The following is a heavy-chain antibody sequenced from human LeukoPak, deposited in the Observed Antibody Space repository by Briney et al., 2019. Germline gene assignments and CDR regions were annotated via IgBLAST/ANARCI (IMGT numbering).Heavy chain of an antibody. CDR2: MYHTGSI. V-gene: IGHV4-38-2*01. J-gene: IGHJ4*02. CDR3: ATGRYSGSVDY. Sequence: SEALSLTCAVSGYSLGSGFYCGWVRQPPGKGLEWIGNMYHTGSIYYNPSLRSRLTISEDTSKSHFSLTVDSVTAADTAVYYCATGRYSGSVDYWGQGILVTVSS. CDR1: GYSLGSGFY. D-gene: IGHD1-26*01.